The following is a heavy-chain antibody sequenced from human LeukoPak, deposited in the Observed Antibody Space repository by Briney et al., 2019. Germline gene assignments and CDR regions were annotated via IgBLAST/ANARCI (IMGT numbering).Heavy chain of an antibody. V-gene: IGHV1-69*13. Sequence: GASVKVSCKASGGTFSSYAISWVRQAPGQGLEWMGGIIPIFGTANYAQKFQGRVTITADESTSTAYMELSSLRSEDTAVYYCARKADDNSGYYYYYYGMDVWGQGTTVTVSS. CDR1: GGTFSSYA. CDR3: ARKADDNSGYYYYYYGMDV. D-gene: IGHD3-22*01. CDR2: IIPIFGTA. J-gene: IGHJ6*02.